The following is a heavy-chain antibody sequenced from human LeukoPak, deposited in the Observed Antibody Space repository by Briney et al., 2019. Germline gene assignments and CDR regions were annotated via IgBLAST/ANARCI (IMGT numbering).Heavy chain of an antibody. CDR3: ARMESTDSSGYYSRY. V-gene: IGHV1-69*05. CDR2: IIPIFGTA. D-gene: IGHD3-22*01. Sequence: SVKVSCKASGGTFSSSAISWVRQAPGQGLEWMGRIIPIFGTANYAQKFQGRVTITTDESTSTAYMELSSLRSEDTAVYYCARMESTDSSGYYSRYWGQGTLVTVSS. J-gene: IGHJ4*02. CDR1: GGTFSSSA.